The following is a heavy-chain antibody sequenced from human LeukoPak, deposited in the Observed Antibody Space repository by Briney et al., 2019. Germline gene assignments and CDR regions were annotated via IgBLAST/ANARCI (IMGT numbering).Heavy chain of an antibody. CDR2: IKQDGSEK. D-gene: IGHD6-13*01. V-gene: IGHV3-7*01. CDR1: GFTFSSYW. J-gene: IGHJ4*02. CDR3: ARDPSSSRFRGVFDY. Sequence: GGSLRLSCAASGFTFSSYWMTWVRQAPGKGLEGVANIKQDGSEKYYVDSVKGRFTISRDNAQNSLYLPMNTPRAEDTAVYYCARDPSSSRFRGVFDYWGQGTLVIVSS.